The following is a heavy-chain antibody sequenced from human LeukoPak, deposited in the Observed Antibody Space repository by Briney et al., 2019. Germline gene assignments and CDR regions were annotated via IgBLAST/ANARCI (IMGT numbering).Heavy chain of an antibody. CDR1: GGSFSGYY. CDR3: ARNSRSSGQIPPGGFDP. J-gene: IGHJ5*02. V-gene: IGHV4-34*01. Sequence: SETLSLTCAVYGGSFSGYYWSWIRQPPGKGLEWIGEINHSGSTNYNPSLKSRVTISVDTSKNQFSLKLSSVTAADTAVYYCARNSRSSGQIPPGGFDPWGQGTLVTVSS. D-gene: IGHD6-19*01. CDR2: INHSGST.